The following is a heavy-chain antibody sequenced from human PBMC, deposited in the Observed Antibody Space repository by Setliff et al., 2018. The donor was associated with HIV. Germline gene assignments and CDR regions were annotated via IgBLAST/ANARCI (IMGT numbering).Heavy chain of an antibody. CDR3: AKGAGWYGF. CDR2: IHSSGKT. CDR1: GVSMSTDY. Sequence: SETLSLTCSVPGVSMSTDYWSWLRQPPGKGLEWIAYIHSSGKTNYNPSLKSRVTISVDTSKNQFSLKLSSMTPADTAIYYCAKGAGWYGFWGQGTLVTVSS. D-gene: IGHD6-13*01. J-gene: IGHJ5*01. V-gene: IGHV4-59*01.